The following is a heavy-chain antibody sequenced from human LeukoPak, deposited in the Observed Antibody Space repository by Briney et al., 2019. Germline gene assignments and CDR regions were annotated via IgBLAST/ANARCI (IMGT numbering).Heavy chain of an antibody. CDR2: IKSDGSST. Sequence: GGSLRLSCVASGFTFSDYYMSWIRQAPGKGLVWVSRIKSDGSSTSYADSVKGRFTISRDNAKNTLYLQMNSLRVEDTAVYYCARDGSSWSNWLDPWGQGTLVTVSS. V-gene: IGHV3-74*01. CDR3: ARDGSSWSNWLDP. J-gene: IGHJ5*02. D-gene: IGHD6-13*01. CDR1: GFTFSDYY.